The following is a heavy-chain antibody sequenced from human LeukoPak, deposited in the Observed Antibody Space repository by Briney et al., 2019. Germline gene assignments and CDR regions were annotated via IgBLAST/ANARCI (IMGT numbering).Heavy chain of an antibody. CDR3: AREKHDYDSNRQDGYYFDY. V-gene: IGHV4-34*01. J-gene: IGHJ4*02. D-gene: IGHD3-22*01. CDR1: GGSFSGYY. Sequence: PSETLSLTCAVHGGSFSGYYWSWIRQPPGKGLEWIGEINHSGSTNYNPSLKSRVTISVDTSKNQFSLKLSSVTAADTAVYYCAREKHDYDSNRQDGYYFDYWGQGTLVTVSS. CDR2: INHSGST.